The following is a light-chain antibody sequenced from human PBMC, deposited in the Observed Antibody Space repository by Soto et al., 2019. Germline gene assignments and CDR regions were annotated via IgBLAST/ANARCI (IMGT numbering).Light chain of an antibody. CDR3: QHYGTSLRT. V-gene: IGKV3-20*01. Sequence: EIVLTQSPGTLSLSPGERATLSCRASQSLSSTYLAWYQQKPGQAPRLLIYGASSRATGIPDRFSGSGSRTDFALTISRLEPEDFAVYYCQHYGTSLRTFGQGTKVEIK. J-gene: IGKJ1*01. CDR1: QSLSSTY. CDR2: GAS.